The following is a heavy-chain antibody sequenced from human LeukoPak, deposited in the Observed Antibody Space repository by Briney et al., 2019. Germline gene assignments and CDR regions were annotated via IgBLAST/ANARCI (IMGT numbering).Heavy chain of an antibody. V-gene: IGHV1-46*01. Sequence: ASVKVSCKASGYTFTSYYMHWVRQAPGQGLEWMGIINPSGGSTSYAQKFQGRVTMTRDMSTSTVYMELSSLRSEDTAVYYCARGGAYYYDSSGIHRPGAFDIWGQGTMVTVSS. CDR2: INPSGGST. D-gene: IGHD3-22*01. CDR3: ARGGAYYYDSSGIHRPGAFDI. CDR1: GYTFTSYY. J-gene: IGHJ3*02.